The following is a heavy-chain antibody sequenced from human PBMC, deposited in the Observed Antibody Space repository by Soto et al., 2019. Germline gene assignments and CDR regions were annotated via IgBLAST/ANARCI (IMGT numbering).Heavy chain of an antibody. J-gene: IGHJ4*02. CDR2: IYYSGST. CDR1: GGSISSYY. Sequence: KTSETLSLTCTVSGGSISSYYWSWIRQPPGKGLEWIGYIYYSGSTNYNPSLKSRVTISVDTSKNQFSLRLSSVTAADTAVYYCARAYYDSSGYPRGFDYWGQGTLVTVSS. V-gene: IGHV4-59*01. CDR3: ARAYYDSSGYPRGFDY. D-gene: IGHD3-22*01.